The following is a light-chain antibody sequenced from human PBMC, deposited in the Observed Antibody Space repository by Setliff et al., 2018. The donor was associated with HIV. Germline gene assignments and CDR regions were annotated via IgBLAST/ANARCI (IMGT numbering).Light chain of an antibody. CDR3: CSYAGSSTFI. Sequence: SVLTQPASVSGSPGQSITISCTGTSSNVGNYNLVSWYQQHPGNAPKLIVYEVDKRPSGVSSRFSGSKSGNTASLAISGLQAEDEADYYCCSYAGSSTFIFGGGTRSPS. CDR1: SSNVGNYNL. V-gene: IGLV2-23*02. J-gene: IGLJ2*01. CDR2: EVD.